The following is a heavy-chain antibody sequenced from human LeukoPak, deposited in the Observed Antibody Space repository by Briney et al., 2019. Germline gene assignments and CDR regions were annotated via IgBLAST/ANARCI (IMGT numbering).Heavy chain of an antibody. CDR1: GFTFSSYA. CDR2: ISYDGSNK. Sequence: PGGSLRLSCAASGFTFSSYAMHWVRQAPGKGLEWVAVISYDGSNKYYADSVKGRFTISRDNSKNTLYLQMNSLRAEDTAVYYCARAEELWFGELLYGNFDHWGQGTLVTVSS. D-gene: IGHD3-10*01. V-gene: IGHV3-30*04. J-gene: IGHJ4*02. CDR3: ARAEELWFGELLYGNFDH.